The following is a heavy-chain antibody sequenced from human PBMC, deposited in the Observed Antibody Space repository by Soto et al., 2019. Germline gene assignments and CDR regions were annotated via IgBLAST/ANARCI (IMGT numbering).Heavy chain of an antibody. D-gene: IGHD2-2*01. V-gene: IGHV3-30*07. Sequence: DSVKGRFTISRDNSKNTLFLQMDSLRAEDTAVYYCGRVQSTSWGYYYAVDVWGQGTTVTVSS. J-gene: IGHJ6*01. CDR3: GRVQSTSWGYYYAVDV.